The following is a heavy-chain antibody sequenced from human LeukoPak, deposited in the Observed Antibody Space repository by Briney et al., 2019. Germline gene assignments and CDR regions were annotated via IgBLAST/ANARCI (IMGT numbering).Heavy chain of an antibody. D-gene: IGHD3-10*01. CDR1: GGTFSSYA. CDR3: AREHYYGSGSYYNLDY. V-gene: IGHV1-69*13. J-gene: IGHJ4*02. Sequence: ASVKVSCKASGGTFSSYAISWVRQAPGQGLEWMGGIIPIFGTANYAQKFQGRVTITADESTSTAYMELSSLRSEDTAVYYCAREHYYGSGSYYNLDYWGQGTLVTVSS. CDR2: IIPIFGTA.